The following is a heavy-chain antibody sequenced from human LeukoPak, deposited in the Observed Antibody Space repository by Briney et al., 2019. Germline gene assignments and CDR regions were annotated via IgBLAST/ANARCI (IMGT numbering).Heavy chain of an antibody. D-gene: IGHD4-23*01. CDR2: INTNSGGK. CDR3: ARADYGGNPELDY. CDR1: GYTFTGYY. V-gene: IGHV1-2*02. Sequence: GASVKVSCKASGYTFTGYYMHWVRQAPGQGLEWMGWINTNSGGKNYAQKFRGRVTMPRDTSISTADMELSRLRSDDTAVYYCARADYGGNPELDYWGQGTLVTVSS. J-gene: IGHJ4*02.